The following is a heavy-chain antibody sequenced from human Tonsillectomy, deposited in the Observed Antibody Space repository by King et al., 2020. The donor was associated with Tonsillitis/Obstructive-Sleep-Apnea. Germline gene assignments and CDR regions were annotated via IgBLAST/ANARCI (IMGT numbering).Heavy chain of an antibody. CDR1: GFTFSSYS. CDR2: ISSSSSYI. V-gene: IGHV3-21*01. Sequence: VQLVESGGGLVKPGGSLRLSCAASGFTFSSYSMNWVRQAPGKGLEWVSSISSSSSYIYYADSVKGRFTISRDNAKNSLYLQMNSLRAEDTAVYYCAAPYPCGGDCYLDYRGQGTLVTVSS. J-gene: IGHJ4*02. CDR3: AAPYPCGGDCYLDY. D-gene: IGHD2-21*01.